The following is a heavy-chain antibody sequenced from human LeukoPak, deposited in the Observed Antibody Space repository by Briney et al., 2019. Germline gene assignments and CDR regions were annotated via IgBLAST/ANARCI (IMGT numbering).Heavy chain of an antibody. V-gene: IGHV4-59*01. CDR3: ARDSGYYDSSGYYPLGAFDI. D-gene: IGHD3-22*01. CDR1: GGSISSYY. Sequence: SETLSLTCTVSGGSISSYYWSWIRQPPGKGLEWIGYIYYSGSTNYNPSLKSRVTISVDTSKNQFSLKLSSVTAADTAVYYCARDSGYYDSSGYYPLGAFDIWGQGTMVTVSS. CDR2: IYYSGST. J-gene: IGHJ3*02.